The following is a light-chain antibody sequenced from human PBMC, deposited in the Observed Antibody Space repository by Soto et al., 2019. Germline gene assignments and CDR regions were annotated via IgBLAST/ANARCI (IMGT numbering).Light chain of an antibody. CDR3: QHHNSYSQT. V-gene: IGKV1-5*01. Sequence: DIQMTQSPPTLSASVGDKETITCRASQSIRHYLAWYQQMPGKAPKLLIYGASTLQSGVLSRFSGSGSGTEFTLTFSSLQPDDFGTYFCQHHNSYSQTFGQGTKVDIK. CDR2: GAS. CDR1: QSIRHY. J-gene: IGKJ1*01.